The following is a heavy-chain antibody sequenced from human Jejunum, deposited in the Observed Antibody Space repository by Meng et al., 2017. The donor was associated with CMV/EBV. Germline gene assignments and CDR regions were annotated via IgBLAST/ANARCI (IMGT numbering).Heavy chain of an antibody. D-gene: IGHD3-3*01. Sequence: YTFTGYYMHWVRQAPGQGPEWMGWLNPNSGDTTYAQQFQGRVTMTRDTSISTAYMELSSLRSDDTAVYYCARDLRFLGRCFGMDVWGQGTTVTVSS. J-gene: IGHJ6*02. V-gene: IGHV1-2*02. CDR3: ARDLRFLGRCFGMDV. CDR1: YTFTGYY. CDR2: LNPNSGDT.